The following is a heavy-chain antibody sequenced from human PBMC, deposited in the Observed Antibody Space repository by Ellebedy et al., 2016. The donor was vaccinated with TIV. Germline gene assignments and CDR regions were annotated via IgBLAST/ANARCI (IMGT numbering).Heavy chain of an antibody. CDR3: ASQDNYGSSGFYSNFGY. Sequence: SVKVSCKASGGTFSSYAISWVRQAPGQGLEWMGRTIPILGITNYAQRFQGRVTITADKSTTTAYMELSSLRSEDTAVYYCASQDNYGSSGFYSNFGYWGQGTLVTVSS. CDR2: TIPILGIT. CDR1: GGTFSSYA. D-gene: IGHD3-22*01. J-gene: IGHJ4*02. V-gene: IGHV1-69*04.